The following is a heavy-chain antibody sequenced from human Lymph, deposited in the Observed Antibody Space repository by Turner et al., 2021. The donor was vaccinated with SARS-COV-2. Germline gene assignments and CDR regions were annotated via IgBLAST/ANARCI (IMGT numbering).Heavy chain of an antibody. J-gene: IGHJ4*02. V-gene: IGHV3-30-3*01. Sequence: QVQLAESGGGVVQPGRSLRLSCAASGFTFNNYPMHWVRQAPGKGLEWVAVISYDGNNKYCADSVKGRFTISRDNSNNTLYLQRHSLRAEYTAVYYCAGDSSGSGTLYYWGQGTLVTVSS. CDR3: AGDSSGSGTLYY. D-gene: IGHD3-10*01. CDR1: GFTFNNYP. CDR2: ISYDGNNK.